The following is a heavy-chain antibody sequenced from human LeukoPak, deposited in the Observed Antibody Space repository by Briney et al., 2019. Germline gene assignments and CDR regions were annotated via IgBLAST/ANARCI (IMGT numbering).Heavy chain of an antibody. CDR2: ISSNGGST. Sequence: GGSLRLSCAASGFTFSSYAMHWVRQPPGKGMEYVSAISSNGGSTYYANSVKGRFTISRDNSKNTLYLQMGSLRAEDMAVYYCARDQEYCSSTSCQLSTAPYNWFDPWGQGTLVTVSS. V-gene: IGHV3-64*01. D-gene: IGHD2-2*01. CDR1: GFTFSSYA. J-gene: IGHJ5*02. CDR3: ARDQEYCSSTSCQLSTAPYNWFDP.